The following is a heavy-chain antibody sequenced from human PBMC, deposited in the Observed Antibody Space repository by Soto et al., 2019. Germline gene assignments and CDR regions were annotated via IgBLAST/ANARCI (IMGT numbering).Heavy chain of an antibody. Sequence: EVQLLESGGGLVQPGGSLRLSCAASGFTFSSYAMSWVRQAPGKGLEWVSAISGSGGSTYYADSVKGRFTISRDNSKNTLYLQMNRLRAEDTVVYYCAKPAYYYDSSGYYLGWFDPWGQGTLVTVSS. CDR1: GFTFSSYA. V-gene: IGHV3-23*01. J-gene: IGHJ5*02. CDR3: AKPAYYYDSSGYYLGWFDP. D-gene: IGHD3-22*01. CDR2: ISGSGGST.